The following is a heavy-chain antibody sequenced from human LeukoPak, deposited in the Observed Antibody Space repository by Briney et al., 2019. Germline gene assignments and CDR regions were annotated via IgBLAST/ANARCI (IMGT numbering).Heavy chain of an antibody. V-gene: IGHV1-2*02. Sequence: ASVKVSCKASGYTFTGYYMHWVRQAPGQGLEWMGWINPNSGGTNYAQKFQGRVTMTRDTSISTAYMELSRLRSDDTAVYYCATPRDLTGDERIDYWGQGTLVTVSS. J-gene: IGHJ4*02. CDR2: INPNSGGT. CDR3: ATPRDLTGDERIDY. D-gene: IGHD7-27*01. CDR1: GYTFTGYY.